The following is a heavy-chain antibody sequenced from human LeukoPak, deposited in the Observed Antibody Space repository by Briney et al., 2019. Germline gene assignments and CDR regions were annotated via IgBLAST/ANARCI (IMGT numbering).Heavy chain of an antibody. CDR3: SRESAIAARPTYYYYYYMDV. Sequence: SETLSLACTVSGGSISSSSYYWGWLRQPQGKGLEWVGSIYYSGSTYYNPSLKRRVTITEDTSKNQFSLKLSSVTAADTAVYYCSRESAIAARPTYYYYYYMDVWGKGTTVTVSS. CDR2: IYYSGST. V-gene: IGHV4-39*07. D-gene: IGHD6-6*01. J-gene: IGHJ6*03. CDR1: GGSISSSSYY.